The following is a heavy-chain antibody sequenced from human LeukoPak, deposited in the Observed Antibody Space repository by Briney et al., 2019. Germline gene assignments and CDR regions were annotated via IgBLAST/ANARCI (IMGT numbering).Heavy chain of an antibody. CDR1: GYTFTSYG. Sequence: GASVKVSCKASGYTFTSYGISWVRQATGQGLEWMGWISAYNGNTNYAQKLQGRVTMTTDTSTSTAYMELRSLRSEDTAVYYCARVSLGNEPGSPQNYYYYGMDVWGQGTTVTVSS. V-gene: IGHV1-18*01. CDR3: ARVSLGNEPGSPQNYYYYGMDV. J-gene: IGHJ6*02. CDR2: ISAYNGNT.